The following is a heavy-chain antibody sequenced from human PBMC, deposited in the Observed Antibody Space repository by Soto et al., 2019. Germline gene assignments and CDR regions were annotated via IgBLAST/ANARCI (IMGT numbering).Heavy chain of an antibody. D-gene: IGHD6-19*01. CDR1: GFTFSSYA. CDR2: ISGSGGST. Sequence: EVQLLESGGGLVQPGGSLRLSCAASGFTFSSYALSWVRQAPGKGLEWVSAISGSGGSTYYADSVKGRFTISRDNSNTTLYLQMNSLRAEDTAVYYCAKDLVGSGWYDLDAFDIWGQGTMVTVSS. V-gene: IGHV3-23*01. CDR3: AKDLVGSGWYDLDAFDI. J-gene: IGHJ3*02.